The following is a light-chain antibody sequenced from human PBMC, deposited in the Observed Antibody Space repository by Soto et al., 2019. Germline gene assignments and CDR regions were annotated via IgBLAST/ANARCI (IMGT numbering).Light chain of an antibody. CDR3: MQGTHWPWT. Sequence: DVVMTQSPLSLPVTLGQPASISCRSSQSLIHSDGDTYLNWFQQRPGQSPRRLIYKVSDRDSGVPDRFSGSGSGTDFTLKISRVEAEDVGIYYYMQGTHWPWTFGQGTEVEIK. V-gene: IGKV2-30*02. CDR1: QSLIHSDGDTY. CDR2: KVS. J-gene: IGKJ1*01.